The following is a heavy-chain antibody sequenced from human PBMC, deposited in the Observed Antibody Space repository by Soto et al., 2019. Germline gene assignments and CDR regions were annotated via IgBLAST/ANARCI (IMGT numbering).Heavy chain of an antibody. J-gene: IGHJ4*02. Sequence: QVQLVQSVAEVREPGASVKVSCKASGYSFTSLDINWVRQTTGQGLEWMGWMQPSSGRTGYAQKFQGRVTMTRDTTINTAYMELSSLTSDAAAFYYCARGVTAGVDYWGQGTLVTVSS. CDR1: GYSFTSLD. CDR2: MQPSSGRT. D-gene: IGHD1-26*01. V-gene: IGHV1-8*01. CDR3: ARGVTAGVDY.